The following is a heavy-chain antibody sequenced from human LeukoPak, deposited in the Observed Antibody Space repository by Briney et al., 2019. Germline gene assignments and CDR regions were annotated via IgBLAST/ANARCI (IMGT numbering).Heavy chain of an antibody. Sequence: SGGSLRLSCAASGFTFSGYSMNWVRQAPGKGLEWVSYISGSSTTIYYADSVKGRFTISRDNAKNSLYLQMNSLRPQDTAVYFCVRGDWYFESWGQGTLVTVSS. J-gene: IGHJ4*02. V-gene: IGHV3-48*01. CDR3: VRGDWYFES. D-gene: IGHD2-21*01. CDR2: ISGSSTTI. CDR1: GFTFSGYS.